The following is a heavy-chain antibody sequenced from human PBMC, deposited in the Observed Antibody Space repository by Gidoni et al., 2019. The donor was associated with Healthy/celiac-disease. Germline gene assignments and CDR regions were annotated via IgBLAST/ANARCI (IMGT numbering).Heavy chain of an antibody. CDR1: GFTFDDYA. V-gene: IGHV3-9*01. J-gene: IGHJ6*02. CDR3: AKDRAALSLYYYYGMDV. CDR2: ISWNSGSI. Sequence: EVQLVESGGGLVQPGRSLRLSCAASGFTFDDYAMHWVRQAPGKGLEWVSGISWNSGSIGYADSVKGRFTISRDNAKNSLYLQMNSLRAEDTALYYCAKDRAALSLYYYYGMDVWGQGTTVTVSS.